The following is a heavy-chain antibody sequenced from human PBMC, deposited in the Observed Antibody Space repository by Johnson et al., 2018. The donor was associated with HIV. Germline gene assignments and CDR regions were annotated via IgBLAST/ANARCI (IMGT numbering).Heavy chain of an antibody. Sequence: VQLVESGGGVVQPGRSLRLSCAASGFTFSSYAMHWVRQAPGKGLEWVSAIGTAGDTYYPGSVKGRFTISRDDSKNTLYLQMNSLKTEDTAVYYCTTDINGVYSSGWYGTAVAFDIWGQGTMVSVSS. J-gene: IGHJ3*02. CDR1: GFTFSSYA. D-gene: IGHD6-19*01. CDR2: IGTAGDT. CDR3: TTDINGVYSSGWYGTAVAFDI. V-gene: IGHV3-13*01.